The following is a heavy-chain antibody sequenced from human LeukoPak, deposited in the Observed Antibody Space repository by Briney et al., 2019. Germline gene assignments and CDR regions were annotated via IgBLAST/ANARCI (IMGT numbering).Heavy chain of an antibody. CDR1: GFTFSRYA. CDR2: ISGSGGST. CDR3: AKRATGTNYYFDY. D-gene: IGHD1-7*01. J-gene: IGHJ4*02. V-gene: IGHV3-23*01. Sequence: GGSLRLSCAASGFTFSRYAMSWVRQAPGKGMEWVSAISGSGGSTYYADSVKGRFTITRDNSKNTLYLQMNSLRAEDTAVYYCAKRATGTNYYFDYWGQGTLVTVSS.